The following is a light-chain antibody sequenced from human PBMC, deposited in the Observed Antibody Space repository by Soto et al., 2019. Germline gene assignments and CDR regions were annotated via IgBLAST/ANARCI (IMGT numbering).Light chain of an antibody. CDR2: DVS. J-gene: IGLJ1*01. Sequence: QSALTQPASVSGSPGQSITISCTGTSSDVGAYNYVSWYQQHPGKAPKLIIYDVSNRPSGVSNRFSGSKSGNTASLTISGLQAEDEVDYHCSSYTSSSTLYVFGTGTKVTVL. CDR3: SSYTSSSTLYV. V-gene: IGLV2-14*01. CDR1: SSDVGAYNY.